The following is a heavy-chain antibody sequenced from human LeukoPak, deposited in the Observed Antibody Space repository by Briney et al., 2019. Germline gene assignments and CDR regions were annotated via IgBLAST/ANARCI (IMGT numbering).Heavy chain of an antibody. V-gene: IGHV3-74*01. CDR3: ARGSDSSGWYSSFDY. J-gene: IGHJ4*02. D-gene: IGHD6-19*01. CDR1: GFSFSDYG. CDR2: IKSDGSGT. Sequence: PGRSLRLSCAASGFSFSDYGMHWVRQAPGKGLVWVSRIKSDGSGTSYADSVKGRFTISRDNAKNTLYLQMNSLRAEDTAVYCCARGSDSSGWYSSFDYWGQGTLVTVSS.